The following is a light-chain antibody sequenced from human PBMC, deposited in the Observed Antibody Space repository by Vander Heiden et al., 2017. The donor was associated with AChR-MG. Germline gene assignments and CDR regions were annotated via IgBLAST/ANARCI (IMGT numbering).Light chain of an antibody. J-gene: IGKJ5*01. V-gene: IGKV3-11*01. CDR3: QQRSNWPPIT. CDR2: DAS. Sequence: IVLTQSPATLSLSPGERATLSCRASPSVISYLAWYQQKPGQAPRLLIYDASNRATGIPARFSGSGSGTDFTLTISSLEPEDFAVYYCQQRSNWPPITFGQGTRLEIK. CDR1: PSVISY.